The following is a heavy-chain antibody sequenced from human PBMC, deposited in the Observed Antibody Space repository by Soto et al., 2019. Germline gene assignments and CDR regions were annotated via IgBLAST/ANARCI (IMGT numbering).Heavy chain of an antibody. V-gene: IGHV4-34*01. CDR3: ARLDFWSGYYNYYYGMDV. CDR2: INHSGST. CDR1: GGSFSGYY. J-gene: IGHJ6*02. D-gene: IGHD3-3*01. Sequence: SETLSLTCAVYGGSFSGYYWSWTRQPPGKGLEWIGEINHSGSTNYNPSLKSRVTISVDTSKNQFSLKLSSVTAADTAVYYCARLDFWSGYYNYYYGMDVWGQGTTVTVSS.